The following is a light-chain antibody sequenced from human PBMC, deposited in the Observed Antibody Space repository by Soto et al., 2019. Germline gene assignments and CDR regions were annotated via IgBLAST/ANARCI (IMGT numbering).Light chain of an antibody. CDR1: QSISNY. J-gene: IGKJ5*01. Sequence: DIQMTQSPSSLSASVGVRVTITCRASQSISNYLNWYQQKPGKAPNLLIYAASSLRSGVPSRFSGSGSGTDFTLTISSLQPEDFAAYYCQQSYNTPITFGQGTRLEIK. V-gene: IGKV1-39*01. CDR3: QQSYNTPIT. CDR2: AAS.